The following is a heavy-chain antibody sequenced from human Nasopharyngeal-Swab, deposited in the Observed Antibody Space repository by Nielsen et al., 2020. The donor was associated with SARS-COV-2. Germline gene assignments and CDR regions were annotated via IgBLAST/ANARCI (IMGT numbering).Heavy chain of an antibody. Sequence: GESLKISCAASGFTFSSYSMNWVRQAPGKGLEWVSSISSSSSYIYYADSVKGRFTISRDNAKNSLYLQMNSLRAEDTAVYCCARDAGRMMGPAMDVWGQGTTVTVSS. CDR2: ISSSSSYI. D-gene: IGHD2-15*01. J-gene: IGHJ6*02. CDR3: ARDAGRMMGPAMDV. CDR1: GFTFSSYS. V-gene: IGHV3-21*01.